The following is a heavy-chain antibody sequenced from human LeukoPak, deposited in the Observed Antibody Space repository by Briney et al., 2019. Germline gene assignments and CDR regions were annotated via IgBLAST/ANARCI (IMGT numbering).Heavy chain of an antibody. CDR1: GGSLSSYY. Sequence: SETLSHTCCVSGGSLSSYYWSWIRQPPGKGLKCIVYSDYSWSPNYNASLKSRVTISVDTANNQFSLKLRSVTAADTAVYYYAGSHWFDPWGQGTLDTVSS. V-gene: IGHV4-59*12. J-gene: IGHJ5*02. CDR2: SDYSWSP. CDR3: AGSHWFDP.